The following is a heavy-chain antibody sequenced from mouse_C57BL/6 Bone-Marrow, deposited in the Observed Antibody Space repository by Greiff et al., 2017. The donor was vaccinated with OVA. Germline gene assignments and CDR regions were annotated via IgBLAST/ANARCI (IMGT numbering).Heavy chain of an antibody. CDR2: ISYDGSN. CDR1: GYSITSGYY. CDR3: ASLPG. J-gene: IGHJ2*01. Sequence: VQLQQSGPGLVKPSQSLSLTCSVTGYSITSGYYWNWIRQFPGNKLEWMGYISYDGSNNYNPSLKNRISITRDTSKNQFFLKLNSVTTEDTATYYCASLPGWGQGTTLTVSS. V-gene: IGHV3-6*01. D-gene: IGHD2-1*01.